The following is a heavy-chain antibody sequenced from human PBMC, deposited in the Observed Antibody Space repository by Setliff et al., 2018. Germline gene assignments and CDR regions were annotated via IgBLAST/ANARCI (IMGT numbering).Heavy chain of an antibody. CDR2: IYSGDRNT. CDR3: ARRLPYYGMDV. CDR1: GFTFSTYA. V-gene: IGHV3-23*03. J-gene: IGHJ6*02. Sequence: HPGGSLRLSCAASGFTFSTYAMSWVRQAPGKGLEWVSTIYSGDRNTFYTDSVKGRFTIFRDGSKNTLFLHMTSLRAEDTAIYFCARRLPYYGMDVWGQGTTVTVSS. D-gene: IGHD2-15*01.